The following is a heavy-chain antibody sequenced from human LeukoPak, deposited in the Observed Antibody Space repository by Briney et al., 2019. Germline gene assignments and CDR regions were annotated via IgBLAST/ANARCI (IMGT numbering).Heavy chain of an antibody. CDR2: IYPGDSDT. V-gene: IGHV5-51*01. CDR1: GYRFGSYW. D-gene: IGHD6-13*01. CDR3: ARTHSTSWYNLDY. Sequence: GESLKISCEGSGYRFGSYWISWVRQMPGKGVEWMGIIYPGDSDTRYSPSFQGQVTLSADKSISTAYLQWSSLKAPDSAIYYCARTHSTSWYNLDYWGQGTLVTISS. J-gene: IGHJ4*02.